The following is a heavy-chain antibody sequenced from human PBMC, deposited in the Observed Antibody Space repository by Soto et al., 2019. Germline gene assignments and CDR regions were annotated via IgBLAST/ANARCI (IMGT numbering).Heavy chain of an antibody. CDR2: IYYSGNT. D-gene: IGHD3-16*01. V-gene: IGHV4-30-4*01. CDR3: AREGGESSDGLYYFDS. Sequence: SETLSLTCTVSGGSTSSDNYWSWIRQPAGEGLEWIGHIYYSGNTDYNPSLKSRLAISIDTSKNQFSLKLSSVTAADTAVYFCAREGGESSDGLYYFDSWGQGSLVTVSS. CDR1: GGSTSSDNY. J-gene: IGHJ4*02.